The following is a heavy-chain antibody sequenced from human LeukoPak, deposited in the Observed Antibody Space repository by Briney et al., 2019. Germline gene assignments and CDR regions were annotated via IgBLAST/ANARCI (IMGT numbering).Heavy chain of an antibody. CDR2: IKSKTDGGTT. Sequence: GGSLRLSCAASGFTFSNAWMNWVRQAPGKGLEWVGRIKSKTDGGTTDYAAPVKGRFTISRDDSKNTLHLQMNSLKTEDTAVYYCTTEFVLHDAFDIWGQGTMVTVSS. V-gene: IGHV3-15*07. CDR3: TTEFVLHDAFDI. CDR1: GFTFSNAW. J-gene: IGHJ3*02.